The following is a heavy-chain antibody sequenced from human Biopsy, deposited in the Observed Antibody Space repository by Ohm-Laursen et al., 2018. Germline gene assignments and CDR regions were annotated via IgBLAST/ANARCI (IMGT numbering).Heavy chain of an antibody. V-gene: IGHV1-18*01. J-gene: IGHJ5*02. CDR3: ARGIGSMVRGVIINVNNWFDP. D-gene: IGHD3-10*01. CDR1: GYTFTTYA. CDR2: ISTYNGNT. Sequence: ASVKVSCNVSGYTFTTYAISWARQAPGQGLEWMGWISTYNGNTNYAQKVQGRVTMTTDTSTSTAYMELRSLRSDDTAVYYCARGIGSMVRGVIINVNNWFDPWGQGTLVTVSS.